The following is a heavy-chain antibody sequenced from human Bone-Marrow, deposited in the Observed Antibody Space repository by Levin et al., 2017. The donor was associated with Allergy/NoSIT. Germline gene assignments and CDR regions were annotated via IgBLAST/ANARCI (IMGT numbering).Heavy chain of an antibody. V-gene: IGHV4-61*02. CDR3: ARGITAAGSGLGWFDP. CDR1: GGSISSGHYY. Sequence: SCTVSGGSISSGHYYWSWLRQPAGKRLEWIGRIYTSGSVYYKPSLRSRVTISMDTSKNQFSLKLSSVTAADTALYYCARGITAAGSGLGWFDPWGQGTLVTVSS. J-gene: IGHJ5*02. CDR2: IYTSGSV. D-gene: IGHD6-13*01.